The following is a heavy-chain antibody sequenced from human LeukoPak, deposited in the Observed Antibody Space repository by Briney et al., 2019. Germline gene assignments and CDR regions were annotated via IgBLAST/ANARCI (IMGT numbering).Heavy chain of an antibody. CDR3: ARDRNYFDY. J-gene: IGHJ4*02. Sequence: SETLSLTCTVSGGSISSSSYYWGWIRQPPGKGLEWIGSIYYSGSTYYNPSLKSRVTISVDTSKNQSSLKLSSVTAADTAVYYCARDRNYFDYWGQGTLVTVSS. V-gene: IGHV4-39*07. CDR1: GGSISSSSYY. CDR2: IYYSGST.